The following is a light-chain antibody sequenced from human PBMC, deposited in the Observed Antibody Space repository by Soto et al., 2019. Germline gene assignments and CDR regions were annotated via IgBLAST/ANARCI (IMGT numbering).Light chain of an antibody. J-gene: IGLJ3*02. V-gene: IGLV1-40*01. CDR1: SSDIGAGYD. CDR2: GNS. Sequence: QSVLTQPPSVSGAPGQRVTISCTGSSSDIGAGYDVHWYQQFPGTAPKLLIYGNSNRPSGVPDRFSGSKSGTSASLAITGLQAEDEADYYCQSYDSRLTGWGMFGGGTQLTVL. CDR3: QSYDSRLTGWGM.